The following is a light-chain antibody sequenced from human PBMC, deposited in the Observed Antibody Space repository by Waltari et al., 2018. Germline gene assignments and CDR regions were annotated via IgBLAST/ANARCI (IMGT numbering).Light chain of an antibody. V-gene: IGKV3-15*01. CDR2: GAS. CDR1: QTVSSN. J-gene: IGKJ1*01. CDR3: QQNSNWPWT. Sequence: EIVMTQSPATLSVSPGERATLSCRASQTVSSNVAWYQQKTGQAPRLLIYGASTKATGIPARFSGSGSGTEFTLTISSLQSEDFAVYYCQQNSNWPWTFGQGTKVEIK.